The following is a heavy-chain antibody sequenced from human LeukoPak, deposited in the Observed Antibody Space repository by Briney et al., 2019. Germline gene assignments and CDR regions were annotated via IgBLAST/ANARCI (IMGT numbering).Heavy chain of an antibody. CDR3: ARRMATVTDAFDI. D-gene: IGHD5-24*01. J-gene: IGHJ3*02. CDR1: GDSLTSHF. CDR2: VFHSGTT. Sequence: SETLSLTCNVSGDSLTSHFWSWIRQTPGKGLEWIGYVFHSGTTDYSPSLKSRVTISLDTSKKQFYLRLASVTAADTAVYYCARRMATVTDAFDIWGRGTMVSVSS. V-gene: IGHV4-59*08.